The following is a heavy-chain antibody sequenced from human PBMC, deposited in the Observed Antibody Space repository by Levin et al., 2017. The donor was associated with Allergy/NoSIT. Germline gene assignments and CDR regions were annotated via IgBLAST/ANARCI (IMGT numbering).Heavy chain of an antibody. CDR2: VHASGST. Sequence: NPSETLSLTCIVSGDSISSYYWSWIRQPAGKGMEWIGRVHASGSTIYNPSLKSRVTLSVDTSKNDISLRLSSVTAADTAIYYCARQRGIYGDYDHWGQGTLVTVSS. CDR1: GDSISSYY. CDR3: ARQRGIYGDYDH. D-gene: IGHD4-17*01. V-gene: IGHV4-4*07. J-gene: IGHJ5*02.